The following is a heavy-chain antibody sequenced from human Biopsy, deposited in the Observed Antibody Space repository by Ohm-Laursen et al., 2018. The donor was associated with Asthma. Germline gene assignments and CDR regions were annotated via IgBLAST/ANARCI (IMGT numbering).Heavy chain of an antibody. J-gene: IGHJ2*01. D-gene: IGHD2-15*01. CDR3: ARAVSSCSYWYFDL. CDR1: GDAMSKSGSY. Sequence: SDTLSLTWIVSGDAMSKSGSYWGWIRQSPGKGLEWIGSIYYSGRTYYNPSLESRVTISADTSKNHFSLKVTSVTAADTAVYYCARAVSSCSYWYFDLWGRGDLVTVSS. V-gene: IGHV4-39*02. CDR2: IYYSGRT.